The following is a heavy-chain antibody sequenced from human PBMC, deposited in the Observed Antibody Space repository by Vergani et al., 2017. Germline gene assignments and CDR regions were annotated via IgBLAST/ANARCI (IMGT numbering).Heavy chain of an antibody. Sequence: EVQLVESGGGLVKPGGSLRLSCAASGFTFSNAWMSWVRQAPGKGLEWVGRIKSKTDGGTTDYAAPVKGRFTISRDDSKNTLYLQMNSLKTEDTAVYYCTTDLLIDRSYRPLDAFDIWGQGTMVTVSS. CDR2: IKSKTDGGTT. CDR1: GFTFSNAW. J-gene: IGHJ3*02. V-gene: IGHV3-15*01. D-gene: IGHD1-26*01. CDR3: TTDLLIDRSYRPLDAFDI.